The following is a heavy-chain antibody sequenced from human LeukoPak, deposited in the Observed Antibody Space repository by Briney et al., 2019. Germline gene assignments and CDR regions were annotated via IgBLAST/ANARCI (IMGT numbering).Heavy chain of an antibody. CDR2: ISGSGDNT. CDR3: TRGGSYSLAIGY. V-gene: IGHV3-23*01. D-gene: IGHD1-26*01. CDR1: GFTFSSYA. Sequence: GGSLRLSCAASGFTFSSYAMGWVRQVPGKGLEWVSVISGSGDNTYYADSVKGRFTISRDNSKNMLYLQMNSLRAEDTAVYFCTRGGSYSLAIGYWGQGTLVTVSS. J-gene: IGHJ4*02.